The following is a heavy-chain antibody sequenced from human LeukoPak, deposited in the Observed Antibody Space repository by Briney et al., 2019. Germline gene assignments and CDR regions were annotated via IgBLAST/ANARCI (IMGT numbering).Heavy chain of an antibody. CDR2: IYYSGST. Sequence: SETLSLTCTVSGGSISSYYWSWIRQPPGKGLEWIGYIYYSGSTNYHPSLKSRVTISVDTSKNQFSLKLSSVTAADTAVYYCARDSNWNYRAYYDYWGQGTLVTVSS. CDR3: ARDSNWNYRAYYDY. V-gene: IGHV4-59*01. D-gene: IGHD1-7*01. CDR1: GGSISSYY. J-gene: IGHJ4*02.